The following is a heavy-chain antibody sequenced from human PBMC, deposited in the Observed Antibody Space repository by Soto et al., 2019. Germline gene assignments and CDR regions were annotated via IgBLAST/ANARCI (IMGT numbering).Heavy chain of an antibody. J-gene: IGHJ4*02. CDR1: GFTFSSYA. CDR2: ISGSGGST. D-gene: IGHD3-3*01. V-gene: IGHV3-23*01. Sequence: EVQLLESGGGLVQPGGSLRLSCAASGFTFSSYAMSWVRQAPGKGLEWVSAISGSGGSTYYADSVKGRFTISRDNSKNTLYLQMNSLRAEDTAVYYCAKGGYDFWSGYYRVDYWGQGTLVTVS. CDR3: AKGGYDFWSGYYRVDY.